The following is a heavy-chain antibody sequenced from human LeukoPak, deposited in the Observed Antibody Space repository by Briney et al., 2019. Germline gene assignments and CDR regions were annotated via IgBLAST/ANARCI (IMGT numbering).Heavy chain of an antibody. CDR3: ARVEYSSSLDY. J-gene: IGHJ4*02. Sequence: SETLSLTCTVSGGSISSYYWSWIRQPAGKGLEWIGRIYNSGSTTYNPSLKSRVTMSVDTSKNQFSLKLSSVTAADTAVYYCARVEYSSSLDYWGQGTLVTVSS. CDR2: IYNSGST. CDR1: GGSISSYY. V-gene: IGHV4-4*07. D-gene: IGHD6-13*01.